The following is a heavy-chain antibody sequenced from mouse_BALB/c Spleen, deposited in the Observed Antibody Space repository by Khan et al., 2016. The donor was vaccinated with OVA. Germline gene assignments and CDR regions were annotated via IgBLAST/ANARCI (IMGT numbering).Heavy chain of an antibody. Sequence: VQLHQSGPELVKPGASVKISCKTSGYTFTEYTLHWVKQSHGKSLEWIGVINPNNGVTSYNQKFKGKATLTVDKSSSTAYMEFRSLTSEDSAVYYCSRDAGHYWGQGTSVTVSS. CDR3: SRDAGHY. CDR2: INPNNGVT. D-gene: IGHD3-3*01. CDR1: GYTFTEYT. J-gene: IGHJ4*01. V-gene: IGHV1-18*01.